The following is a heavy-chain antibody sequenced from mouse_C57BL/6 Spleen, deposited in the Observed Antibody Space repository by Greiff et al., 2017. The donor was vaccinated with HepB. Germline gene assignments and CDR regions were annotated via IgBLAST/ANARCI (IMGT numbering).Heavy chain of an antibody. Sequence: QVQLQQSGPELVKPGASVKISCKASGYAFSSSWMNWVKQRPGKGLEWIGRIYPGDGDTNYNGKFKGKATLTADKSSSTAYMQLSSLTSEDSAVYFCARWGLLRPWYFDVWGTGTTVTVSS. D-gene: IGHD1-2*01. J-gene: IGHJ1*03. CDR3: ARWGLLRPWYFDV. V-gene: IGHV1-82*01. CDR1: GYAFSSSW. CDR2: IYPGDGDT.